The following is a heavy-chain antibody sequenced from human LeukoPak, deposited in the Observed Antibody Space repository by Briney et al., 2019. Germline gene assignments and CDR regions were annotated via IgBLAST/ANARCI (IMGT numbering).Heavy chain of an antibody. CDR2: ISGSGSGT. CDR3: AKDGYYCSSTSCYLDN. V-gene: IGHV3-23*01. J-gene: IGHJ4*02. D-gene: IGHD2-2*01. CDR1: EFTFSNYG. Sequence: GGTLRLSCAASEFTFSNYGMSWVRQAPGKGLEWVSAISGSGSGTYYADSVRGRFTTSRDNSKNTLYLQMNSLRAEDTAVYYCAKDGYYCSSTSCYLDNWGQGTLVTVSS.